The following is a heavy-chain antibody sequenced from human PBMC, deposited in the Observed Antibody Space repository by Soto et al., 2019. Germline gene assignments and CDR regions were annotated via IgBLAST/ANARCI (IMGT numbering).Heavy chain of an antibody. Sequence: QVQLVQSGGEVKKPGASVKVSCKASGYTFISNGITWVREAPGQGLEWMGWISTKYGSTKYVQKYQGRVTMTTDTSTSPAYVELRSLRSADTAVYYCARVGPGWQQSSFAFWGQGPLVTVSS. V-gene: IGHV1-18*01. J-gene: IGHJ4*02. D-gene: IGHD4-4*01. CDR1: GYTFISNG. CDR2: ISTKYGST. CDR3: ARVGPGWQQSSFAF.